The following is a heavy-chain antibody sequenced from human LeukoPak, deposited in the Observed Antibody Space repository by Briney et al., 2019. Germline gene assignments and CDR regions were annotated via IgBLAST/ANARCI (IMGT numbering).Heavy chain of an antibody. CDR1: GFIFSNYG. CDR3: AKVMSGSYEPHFDY. V-gene: IGHV3-30*02. J-gene: IGHJ4*02. Sequence: PGGSLRLSCAASGFIFSNYGMYWVRQAPGKGLEWVAFIRYDGSNKYYPDSVKGRFTISRDNSKNTLYLQMKSLRAEDTAMYYCAKVMSGSYEPHFDYWGQGTLVTVSS. D-gene: IGHD1-26*01. CDR2: IRYDGSNK.